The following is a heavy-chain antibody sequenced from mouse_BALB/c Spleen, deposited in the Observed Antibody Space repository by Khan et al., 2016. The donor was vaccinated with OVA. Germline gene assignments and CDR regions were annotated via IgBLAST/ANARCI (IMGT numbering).Heavy chain of an antibody. D-gene: IGHD4-1*01. J-gene: IGHJ3*01. Sequence: EVELVESGPGLVKPSQSLSLTCTVTGYSITSDYAWNWIRQFPGTKLEWMGYITYSGSTSYRPSLKSRISITRDTSKNQFFLQLNSVTTEDTATXNCAMGRSYWGQGTLVTVSA. CDR2: ITYSGST. CDR1: GYSITSDYA. CDR3: AMGRSY. V-gene: IGHV3-2*02.